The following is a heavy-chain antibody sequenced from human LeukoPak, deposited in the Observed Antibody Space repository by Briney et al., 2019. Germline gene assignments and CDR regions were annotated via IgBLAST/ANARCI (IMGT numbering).Heavy chain of an antibody. CDR3: AAYTQRFGAPGTDY. V-gene: IGHV3-48*04. Sequence: QSGGSLRLSCAASGFTFSSYSMNWVRQAPGKGLEWVSYISSSSSTIYYADSVKGRFTISRDNAKNSLYLQMNILTAEDTAVYYCAAYTQRFGAPGTDYWGQGTLVTVSS. CDR2: ISSSSSTI. J-gene: IGHJ4*02. CDR1: GFTFSSYS. D-gene: IGHD3-10*01.